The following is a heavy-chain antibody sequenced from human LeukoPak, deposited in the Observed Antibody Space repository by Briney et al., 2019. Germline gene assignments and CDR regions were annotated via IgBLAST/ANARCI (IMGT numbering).Heavy chain of an antibody. Sequence: GSLRVSCAASGFTLFGYVMSWVRPAPGEGLEWVSELSGRSGSTYYAHTLKGRFTLSRDTTTNTRYLRMNSLRAEDTALYYCANAPRPYSSGWYGGPGYYFYYMDVWGKGTTVTVSS. D-gene: IGHD6-19*01. V-gene: IGHV3-23*01. J-gene: IGHJ6*03. CDR3: ANAPRPYSSGWYGGPGYYFYYMDV. CDR2: LSGRSGST. CDR1: GFTLFGYV.